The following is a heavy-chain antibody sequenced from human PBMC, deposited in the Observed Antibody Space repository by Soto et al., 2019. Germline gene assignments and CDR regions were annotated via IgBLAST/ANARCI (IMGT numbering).Heavy chain of an antibody. J-gene: IGHJ4*02. D-gene: IGHD1-1*01. CDR3: ARKGTGAPVDY. V-gene: IGHV1-18*01. CDR2: ISANNGNA. CDR1: GFTFTSYG. Sequence: GASVKVSCKSSGFTFTSYGLSWVRQAPGLGLEWVGWISANNGNAHYAQKFQGRVTLTTDTSTTTAYMELRSLRSDDTAVYYCARKGTGAPVDYWGQGTLVTVSS.